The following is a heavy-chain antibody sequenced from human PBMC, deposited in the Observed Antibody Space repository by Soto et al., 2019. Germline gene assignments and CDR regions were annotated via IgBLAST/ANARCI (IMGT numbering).Heavy chain of an antibody. D-gene: IGHD3-10*01. J-gene: IGHJ3*02. Sequence: QVQLQQWGAGLLKPSETLSLTCAVYGGSFSGYYWSWIRQPPGKGLEWIGEINHSGITNYNPSLKSRVTISVDTSKNEFSLKLSSVTAADTAVYYCARAENTARWYYGSGSYSAVRAFDIWGQGIMVTVSS. CDR3: ARAENTARWYYGSGSYSAVRAFDI. CDR1: GGSFSGYY. CDR2: INHSGIT. V-gene: IGHV4-34*01.